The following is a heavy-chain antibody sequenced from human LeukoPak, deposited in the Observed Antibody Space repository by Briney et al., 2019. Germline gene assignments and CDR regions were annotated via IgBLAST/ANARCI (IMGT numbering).Heavy chain of an antibody. Sequence: GRSLRLSCAASGFTFSSYAMHWVRQAPGKGLEWVAVISYDGSNKYYADSVKGRFTISRDNSKNSMYLQMDSLRPEDSAVYYCVRDRAGRRSSWVEFDLWGQGMLVTVSS. V-gene: IGHV3-30*01. D-gene: IGHD3-10*01. CDR3: VRDRAGRRSSWVEFDL. CDR1: GFTFSSYA. J-gene: IGHJ5*02. CDR2: ISYDGSNK.